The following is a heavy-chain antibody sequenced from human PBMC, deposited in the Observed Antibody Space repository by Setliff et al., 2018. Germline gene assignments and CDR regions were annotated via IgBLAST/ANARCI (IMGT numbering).Heavy chain of an antibody. J-gene: IGHJ3*02. V-gene: IGHV3-7*03. Sequence: PGGSLRLSCAASAFTFKNYWMSWVRQAPGKGLEWVANIKGDGSEKFYLDSVKGRFTISRDNAKNSLYLQMNGLRAEDTAVYYCARDRISRYYDSGAHAFDIWGQGTMVTVSS. D-gene: IGHD3-22*01. CDR1: AFTFKNYW. CDR2: IKGDGSEK. CDR3: ARDRISRYYDSGAHAFDI.